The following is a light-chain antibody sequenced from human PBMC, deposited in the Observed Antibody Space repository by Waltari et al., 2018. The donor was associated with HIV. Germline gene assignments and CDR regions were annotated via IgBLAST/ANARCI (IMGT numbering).Light chain of an antibody. Sequence: QSALTQPPSASGSPGPSVTISCTGTSSDVGGYNYVSWYQQHPAKAPKRMIYEVSKRPSGVPDRFSGSKSGNTASLTVSGLQAEDEADYYCSSYAGSNIVVFGGGTKLTVL. CDR2: EVS. CDR1: SSDVGGYNY. V-gene: IGLV2-8*01. CDR3: SSYAGSNIVV. J-gene: IGLJ2*01.